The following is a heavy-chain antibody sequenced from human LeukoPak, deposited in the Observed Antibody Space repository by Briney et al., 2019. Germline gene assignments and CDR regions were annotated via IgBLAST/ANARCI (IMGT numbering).Heavy chain of an antibody. D-gene: IGHD3-16*01. CDR1: GYTFTGYY. CDR3: ARTSGPSDYVWGSCLGFVLDY. V-gene: IGHV1-2*02. CDR2: INPNSGGT. Sequence: ASVKVSCKASGYTFTGYYMHWVRQAPGQGLEWMGWINPNSGGTNYAQKFQGRVTMTRDTSISTAYMELSRLRSDDTAVYYCARTSGPSDYVWGSCLGFVLDYWGQGTLVTVSS. J-gene: IGHJ4*02.